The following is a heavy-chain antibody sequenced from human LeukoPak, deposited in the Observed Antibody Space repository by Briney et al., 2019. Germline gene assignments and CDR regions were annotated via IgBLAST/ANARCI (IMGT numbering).Heavy chain of an antibody. CDR1: GFTFTNNF. CDR2: IKQDGSEK. J-gene: IGHJ4*01. CDR3: AREGFYFFDF. Sequence: WSLRLSCAASGFTFTNNFMSWVRQVPGKGLEWVANIKQDGSEKTYAASVRGRFTIFRDNAKDSVYLQMNSLRAEDSAIYYCAREGFYFFDFWGQGTLVTVSS. V-gene: IGHV3-7*01.